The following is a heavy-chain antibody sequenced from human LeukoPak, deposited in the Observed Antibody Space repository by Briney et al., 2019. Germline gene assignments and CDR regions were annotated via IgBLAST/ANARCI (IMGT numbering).Heavy chain of an antibody. CDR3: ASPYSYDSSGYYDAVDS. CDR2: IIPILGIA. CDR1: GGTFSSYA. Sequence: SVKVSCKASGGTFSSYAISWVRQAPGQGLEWMGRIIPILGIANYAQKFQGRVTITADKSTSTAYMELSSLRSEDTAVYYCASPYSYDSSGYYDAVDSWGQGTMVTVSS. J-gene: IGHJ3*02. V-gene: IGHV1-69*04. D-gene: IGHD3-22*01.